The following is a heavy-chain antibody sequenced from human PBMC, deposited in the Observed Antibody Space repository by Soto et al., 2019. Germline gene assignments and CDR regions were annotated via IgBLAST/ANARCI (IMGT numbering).Heavy chain of an antibody. D-gene: IGHD2-15*01. CDR3: ASPLGVYCSGGSCYPRAFDI. CDR2: ISSSSSYI. CDR1: GFTFSSYS. J-gene: IGHJ3*02. V-gene: IGHV3-21*01. Sequence: AGGSLRLSCAASGFTFSSYSMNWVRQALGKGLEWVSSISSSSSYIYYADSVKGRFTISRDNAKNSLYLQMNSLRAEDTAVYYCASPLGVYCSGGSCYPRAFDISGQGTMGTVSS.